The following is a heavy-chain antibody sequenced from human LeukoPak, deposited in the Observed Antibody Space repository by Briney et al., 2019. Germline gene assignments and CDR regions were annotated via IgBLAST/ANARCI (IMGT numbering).Heavy chain of an antibody. CDR1: GFTFSSYA. CDR3: ARDQFGELVVCTFHI. J-gene: IGHJ3*02. D-gene: IGHD3-10*01. Sequence: PGGSLRLSCAASGFTFSSYAMHWVRQAPGKGLEWVAIISHDGSNKYYADSVKGRFTISRDNSKNTLYLQMNSLRAEDTAVYYCARDQFGELVVCTFHIWGQGTVVTVSS. CDR2: ISHDGSNK. V-gene: IGHV3-30-3*01.